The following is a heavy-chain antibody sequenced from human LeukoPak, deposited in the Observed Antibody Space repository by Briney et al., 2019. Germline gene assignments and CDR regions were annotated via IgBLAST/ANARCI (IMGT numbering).Heavy chain of an antibody. Sequence: GGSLRLSCAAPGFTFSSYAMHGVRQAPGKGLEYVSAISSNGGSTYYANSVKGRFTISRDNSKNTLYLQMGSLTAEDMAVYYCAREGTDSSGYYANWFDPWGQGTLVTVSS. D-gene: IGHD3-22*01. CDR1: GFTFSSYA. CDR3: AREGTDSSGYYANWFDP. CDR2: ISSNGGST. J-gene: IGHJ5*02. V-gene: IGHV3-64*01.